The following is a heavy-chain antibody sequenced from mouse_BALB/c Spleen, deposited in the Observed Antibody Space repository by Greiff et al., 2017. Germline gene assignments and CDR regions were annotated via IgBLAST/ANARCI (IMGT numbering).Heavy chain of an antibody. CDR1: GFTFTDYY. Sequence: EVKVVESGGGLVQPGGSLRLSCATSGFTFTDYYMSWVRQPPGKALEWLGFIRNKANGYTTEYSASVKGRFTISRDNSQSILYLQMNTLRAEDSATYYCAREGSTMITAYAMDYWGQGTSVTVSS. D-gene: IGHD2-4*01. V-gene: IGHV7-3*02. CDR2: IRNKANGYTT. J-gene: IGHJ4*01. CDR3: AREGSTMITAYAMDY.